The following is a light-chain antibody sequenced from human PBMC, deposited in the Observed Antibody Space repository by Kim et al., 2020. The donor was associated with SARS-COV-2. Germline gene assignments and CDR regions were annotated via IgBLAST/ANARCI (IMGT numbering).Light chain of an antibody. Sequence: AIQLTQSPSSLSASVGDRVTITCRASQGISSALAWYQQKPGKGPKLLIYDVSTLESGVPSRFSGSGSGTDCTLTISSLQPEDFATYFCQQYRSYPLTLAEGPKLQ. CDR2: DVS. CDR1: QGISSA. V-gene: IGKV1-13*02. CDR3: QQYRSYPLT. J-gene: IGKJ4*01.